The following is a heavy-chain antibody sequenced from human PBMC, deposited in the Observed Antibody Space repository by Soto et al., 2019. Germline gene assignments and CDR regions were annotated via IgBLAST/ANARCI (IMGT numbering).Heavy chain of an antibody. J-gene: IGHJ4*02. CDR1: GGSISSGGYY. CDR3: ARVGGGVTMVRGVGSYFDY. CDR2: IYYSGST. V-gene: IGHV4-31*03. D-gene: IGHD3-10*01. Sequence: SETLSLTCTVSGGSISSGGYYWSWIRQHPGKGLEWIGYIYYSGSTYYNPSLKSRVTISVDTSKNQFSLKLSSVTAADTAVYYCARVGGGVTMVRGVGSYFDYWGQGTLVTVSS.